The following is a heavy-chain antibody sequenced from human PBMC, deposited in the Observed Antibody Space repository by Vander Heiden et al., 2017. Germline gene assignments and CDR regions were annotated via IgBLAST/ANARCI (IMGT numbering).Heavy chain of an antibody. CDR2: ISGSGGST. V-gene: IGHV3-23*01. D-gene: IGHD2-2*01. CDR3: AKDQGSTSCYYY. Sequence: EVQLLESGGGLVQPGGSLRLSCAASGFTFSSYAMSWVRQGPGKGLEWVSVISGSGGSTYYADSVKGRFTISRDNSKNTLYLQMNSLRAEDTAVYYCAKDQGSTSCYYYWGQGTLVTVSS. CDR1: GFTFSSYA. J-gene: IGHJ4*02.